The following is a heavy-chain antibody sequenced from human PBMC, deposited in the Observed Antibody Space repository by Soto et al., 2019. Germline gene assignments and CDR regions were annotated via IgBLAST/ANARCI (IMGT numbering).Heavy chain of an antibody. Sequence: QVRLQEWGPGLVKPSQTLSLKCSVSGGAITTGGRYWSWIRQLLGKGLEWIGDIYYIENTYYNSSLKSRVTIPVEAAKNQSSMKLSSVTAAETAVYYGAQALVFTGGDGFDIWRKGRLVSVSS. J-gene: IGHJ3*02. V-gene: IGHV4-31*02. CDR3: AQALVFTGGDGFDI. D-gene: IGHD3-9*01. CDR2: IYYIENT. CDR1: GGAITTGGRY.